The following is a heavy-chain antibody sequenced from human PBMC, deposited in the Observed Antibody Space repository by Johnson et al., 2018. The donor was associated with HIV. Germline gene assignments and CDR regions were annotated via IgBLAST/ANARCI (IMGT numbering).Heavy chain of an antibody. D-gene: IGHD6-19*01. CDR2: ISWNSDNI. CDR1: AFTFSSYA. CDR3: AKARVRYSSDVDALDI. Sequence: VQLVESGGGVVQPGRSLRLSCAASAFTFSSYAMHWVRQAPGKGLEWVSGISWNSDNIAYADSVRGRFTIARDNAKNSLHLQMNSLRAEDTAFYYCAKARVRYSSDVDALDIWGQGTMVTVSS. J-gene: IGHJ3*02. V-gene: IGHV3-9*01.